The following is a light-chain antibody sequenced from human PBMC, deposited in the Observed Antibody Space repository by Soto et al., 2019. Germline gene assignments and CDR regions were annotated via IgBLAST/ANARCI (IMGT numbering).Light chain of an antibody. Sequence: DSQMTQSPSSLSASVGDRVTITSRASQSISSYLAWYQQKPGKAPKLLIYTASSLQSGVPSRFSGSGSGTDFTLTISSLQPEDFATYYCQQYNSTCTFGGGTKVDIK. CDR3: QQYNSTCT. CDR2: TAS. J-gene: IGKJ4*02. CDR1: QSISSY. V-gene: IGKV1-39*01.